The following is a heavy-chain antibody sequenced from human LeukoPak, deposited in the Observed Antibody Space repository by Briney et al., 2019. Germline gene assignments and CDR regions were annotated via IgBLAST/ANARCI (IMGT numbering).Heavy chain of an antibody. CDR3: AKDPGYCSSTSCYYFDY. J-gene: IGHJ4*02. CDR1: GFTFSNSA. Sequence: GGSLRLSCAASGFTFSNSAMNWVRQAPGKGPEWVSAISGSGGSTYYADSVKGRFTISRVNSKNTLYLQMNSLRAEDTAVYYCAKDPGYCSSTSCYYFDYWGQGTLVTVSS. V-gene: IGHV3-23*01. CDR2: ISGSGGST. D-gene: IGHD2-2*01.